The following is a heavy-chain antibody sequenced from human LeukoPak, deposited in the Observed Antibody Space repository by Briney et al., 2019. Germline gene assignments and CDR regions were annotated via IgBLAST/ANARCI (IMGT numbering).Heavy chain of an antibody. D-gene: IGHD5-12*01. CDR2: INHSGST. CDR3: ARGNLVATLYFDY. CDR1: GGSFSGYY. V-gene: IGHV4-34*01. J-gene: IGHJ4*02. Sequence: SETLSLTCAVYGGSFSGYYWSWIRQPPGKGLEWIGEINHSGSTNYNPSLKSRVTISLDTSKNQFSLSLSSVTAADTAVYYCARGNLVATLYFDYWGQGALVTVSS.